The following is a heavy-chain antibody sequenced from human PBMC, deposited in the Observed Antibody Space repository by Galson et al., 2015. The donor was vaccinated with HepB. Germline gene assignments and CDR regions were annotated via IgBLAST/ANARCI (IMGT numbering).Heavy chain of an antibody. D-gene: IGHD7-27*01. CDR3: ARDLSWGCFDY. Sequence: SLRLSCAASGFTFSSYGMHWVRQAPGKGLEWVATISYDETNKYADSVKGRFTISRDNSKNTLYLQMNSLRAEDTAVYYCARDLSWGCFDYWGQGTLVTVSS. CDR1: GFTFSSYG. V-gene: IGHV3-30*03. CDR2: ISYDETNK. J-gene: IGHJ4*02.